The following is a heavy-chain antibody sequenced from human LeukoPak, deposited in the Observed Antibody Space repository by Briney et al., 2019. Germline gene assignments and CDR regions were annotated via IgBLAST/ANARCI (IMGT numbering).Heavy chain of an antibody. CDR1: GGSISSYY. CDR3: ARDLHDSTGYYDY. V-gene: IGHV4-59*01. J-gene: IGHJ4*02. D-gene: IGHD3-22*01. Sequence: SETLSLTCTVSGGSISSYYWSWIRQPPGKGLEWIGYIYYSGSTNYNPSLKRRVTISVDTSKNQFSLKLSSVTAADTAVYYCARDLHDSTGYYDYWGQGILVTVSS. CDR2: IYYSGST.